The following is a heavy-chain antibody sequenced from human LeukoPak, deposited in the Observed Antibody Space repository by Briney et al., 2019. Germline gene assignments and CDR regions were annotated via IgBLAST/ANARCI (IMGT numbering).Heavy chain of an antibody. CDR3: ARGLYDSSHYYYYGMDV. J-gene: IGHJ6*02. V-gene: IGHV1-8*01. Sequence: ASVKVSCRASGYTFTSYDINWVRQATGQGLEWMGWMNPNSGNTGYAQKFQGRVTMTRNTSISTAYMELSSLRSEDTAVYYCARGLYDSSHYYYYGMDVWGQGTTVTVSS. CDR2: MNPNSGNT. D-gene: IGHD3-22*01. CDR1: GYTFTSYD.